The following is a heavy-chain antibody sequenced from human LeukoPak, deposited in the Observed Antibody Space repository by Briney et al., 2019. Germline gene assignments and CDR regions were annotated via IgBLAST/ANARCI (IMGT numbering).Heavy chain of an antibody. J-gene: IGHJ4*02. D-gene: IGHD6-13*01. CDR1: GFTFSSFR. CDR3: VRGIAAAGNVY. V-gene: IGHV3-48*02. Sequence: GGSLRLSCAASGFTFSSFRMNWVRQAPGKGLEWLSDISVTSEKSYADSVKGRFTISRDNAKNSLFLQMNSLRDEDTAVYYCVRGIAAAGNVYWGQGTLVTVSS. CDR2: ISVTSEK.